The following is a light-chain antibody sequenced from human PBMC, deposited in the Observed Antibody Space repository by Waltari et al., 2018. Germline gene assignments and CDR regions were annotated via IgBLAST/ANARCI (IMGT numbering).Light chain of an antibody. J-gene: IGLJ1*01. CDR1: DSAVGPYDF. Sequence: QSALTQPASVSGSPGQSITISCSGTDSAVGPYDFLSWYQQHPGKAPHLIIYEVSNRPSGISNRFSASKSGNTASLTISGLQAEDEADYYCSSYTTSSAPGVFGTGTRVTVL. V-gene: IGLV2-14*01. CDR2: EVS. CDR3: SSYTTSSAPGV.